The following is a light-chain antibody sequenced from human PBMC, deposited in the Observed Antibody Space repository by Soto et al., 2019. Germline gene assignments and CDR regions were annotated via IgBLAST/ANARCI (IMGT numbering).Light chain of an antibody. Sequence: DIQMTQSPSSLSASVGDRVTITCRASQSISSYLNWHQQKPGKAPKLLIYAASSLQSGVPSRFSGSGSGTDFTLTIISLQPEDFATYYCQQSYITPWTFGQGTKVEIK. J-gene: IGKJ1*01. V-gene: IGKV1-39*01. CDR2: AAS. CDR1: QSISSY. CDR3: QQSYITPWT.